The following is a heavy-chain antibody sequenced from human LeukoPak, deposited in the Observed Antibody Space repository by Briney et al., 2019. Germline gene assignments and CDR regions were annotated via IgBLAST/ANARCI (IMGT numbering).Heavy chain of an antibody. J-gene: IGHJ3*02. CDR2: ISGSGGST. D-gene: IGHD6-13*01. V-gene: IGHV3-23*01. CDR1: GFTFSSYA. CDR3: AKVSGSSWYDDAFDI. Sequence: PGGSLRLSCAASGFTFSSYAMSWVRQAPGKGLEWVSAISGSGGSTYYADSVRGRFTISRDNSKNTLYLQMNSPRAEDTAVYYCAKVSGSSWYDDAFDIWGQGTMVTVSS.